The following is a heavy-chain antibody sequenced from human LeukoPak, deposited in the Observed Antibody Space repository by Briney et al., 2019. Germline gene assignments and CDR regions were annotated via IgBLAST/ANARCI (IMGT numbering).Heavy chain of an antibody. D-gene: IGHD3-10*01. V-gene: IGHV3-23*01. J-gene: IGHJ4*02. CDR2: ISGSGGST. CDR1: GFTFSSYG. CDR3: AKKSRGSGSYYGDY. Sequence: GGSLRLSCAASGFTFSSYGMSWVRQAPGKGLEWVSAISGSGGSTYYADSVKGRFTISRDNSKNTLYLQMNSLRAEDTAVYYCAKKSRGSGSYYGDYWGQGILITVSS.